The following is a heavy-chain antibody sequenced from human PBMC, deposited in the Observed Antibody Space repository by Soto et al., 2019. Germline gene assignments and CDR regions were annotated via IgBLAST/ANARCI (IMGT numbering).Heavy chain of an antibody. CDR2: IYYSGST. CDR1: GGSISSGGYY. Sequence: SETLSLTCTVSGGSISSGGYYWSWIRQHPGKGLEWIGYIYYSGSTYYNPSLKSRVTISVDTSKNQFSLKLSSVTAADTAVYYCARVRAVTYYYGSGSHYRAFDIWGQGTMVTVSS. CDR3: ARVRAVTYYYGSGSHYRAFDI. J-gene: IGHJ3*02. D-gene: IGHD3-10*01. V-gene: IGHV4-31*03.